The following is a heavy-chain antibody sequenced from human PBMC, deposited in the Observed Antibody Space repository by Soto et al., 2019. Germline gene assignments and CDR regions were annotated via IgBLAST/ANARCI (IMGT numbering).Heavy chain of an antibody. Sequence: EVQLVESGGGLVQPGRSLRLSCAASGFTFDDYAMHWVRQPPGRGLEWVSGISWNSGTIGYADSVKGRFTISRDNAKNSLYLQMSSLRAEDTALYYCAKDNAVVLAAGGGFDYWGQGTLVTVSS. V-gene: IGHV3-9*01. CDR2: ISWNSGTI. CDR3: AKDNAVVLAAGGGFDY. CDR1: GFTFDDYA. J-gene: IGHJ4*02. D-gene: IGHD2-2*01.